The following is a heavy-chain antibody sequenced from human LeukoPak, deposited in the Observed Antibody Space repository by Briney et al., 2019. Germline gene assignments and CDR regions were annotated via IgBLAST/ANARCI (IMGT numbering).Heavy chain of an antibody. Sequence: GGSLRLSCAASGFTFSSYGMHWVRQAPGKGLEWVAIMWYDGSNKYYTDSVKGRFTISRDNSKNTLYLQMNSLRVEDTAVYYCAREDTALVIAYWGQGTLVTVSS. CDR2: MWYDGSNK. J-gene: IGHJ4*02. V-gene: IGHV3-33*01. CDR3: AREDTALVIAY. CDR1: GFTFSSYG. D-gene: IGHD5-18*01.